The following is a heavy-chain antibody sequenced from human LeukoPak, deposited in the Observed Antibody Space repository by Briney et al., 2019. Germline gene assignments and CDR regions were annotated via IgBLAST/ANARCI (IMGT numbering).Heavy chain of an antibody. V-gene: IGHV4-38-2*02. CDR2: IYLSGTT. CDR1: GYSISSGYY. CDR3: ARNIFWSGSYYDY. D-gene: IGHD3-3*01. J-gene: IGHJ4*02. Sequence: SETLSLTCTVSGYSISSGYYWGWIRQPPGKGLEWIGSIYLSGTTYYNPSLKSRVTISVDTSKNQFSLKLSSVTAADTAVYYCARNIFWSGSYYDYWGQGTLVTVSS.